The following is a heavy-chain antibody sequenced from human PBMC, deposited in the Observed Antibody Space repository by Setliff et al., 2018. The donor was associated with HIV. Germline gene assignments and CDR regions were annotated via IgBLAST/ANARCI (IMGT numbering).Heavy chain of an antibody. D-gene: IGHD6-13*01. J-gene: IGHJ4*02. Sequence: LSLSCTASGYTFSSYSMNWVRQAPGKGLEWVSYISSTSSTIYYADSVKGRFTISRDDAKNSLYLQMSSLRAEDTAVYYCARGLGISAAVLDYWGQGTLVTVSS. CDR3: ARGLGISAAVLDY. V-gene: IGHV3-48*04. CDR2: ISSTSSTI. CDR1: GYTFSSYS.